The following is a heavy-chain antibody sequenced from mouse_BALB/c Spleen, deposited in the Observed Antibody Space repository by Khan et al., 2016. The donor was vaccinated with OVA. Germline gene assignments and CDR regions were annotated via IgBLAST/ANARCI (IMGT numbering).Heavy chain of an antibody. CDR3: TRSGDGSFAY. CDR1: GYTFNSYY. CDR2: INPNNGDA. V-gene: IGHV1S81*02. Sequence: VQLQESGAELVKPGASVKLSCKASGYTFNSYYMYWVKQRPGQGLEWIGEINPNNGDANFNEKFKNKATLTVDKSSNTAFMQLSSLTSEDSAVYYCTRSGDGSFAYWGQGTLVTVSA. J-gene: IGHJ3*01. D-gene: IGHD2-3*01.